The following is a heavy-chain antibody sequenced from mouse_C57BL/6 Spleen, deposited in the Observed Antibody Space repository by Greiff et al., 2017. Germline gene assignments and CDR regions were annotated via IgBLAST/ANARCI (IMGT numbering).Heavy chain of an antibody. CDR3: ARFLGDGYPYFDY. CDR1: GYTFTSYW. D-gene: IGHD2-3*01. V-gene: IGHV1-64*01. Sequence: VQLQQPGAELVKPGASVKLSCKASGYTFTSYWMHWVKQRPGQGLEWIGMIHPNSGSTNYNEKFKSKATLTVDKSSSTAYMQLSSLTSEDSAVYYCARFLGDGYPYFDYWGQGTTLTVSS. J-gene: IGHJ2*01. CDR2: IHPNSGST.